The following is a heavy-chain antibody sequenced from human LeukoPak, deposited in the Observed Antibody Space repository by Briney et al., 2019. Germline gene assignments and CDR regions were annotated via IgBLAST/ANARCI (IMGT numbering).Heavy chain of an antibody. Sequence: GGSLRLXCAAPGFTYSNAWMSWVRQAPGKGLESVGRIKSKTDGVTTDYAAPVKGRFAISRDDSKNTLYLQMNSLKTEDTAVYYCTTEAAAGTGWFDPWGQGTLVTVSS. CDR1: GFTYSNAW. J-gene: IGHJ5*02. CDR2: IKSKTDGVTT. CDR3: TTEAAAGTGWFDP. V-gene: IGHV3-15*01. D-gene: IGHD6-13*01.